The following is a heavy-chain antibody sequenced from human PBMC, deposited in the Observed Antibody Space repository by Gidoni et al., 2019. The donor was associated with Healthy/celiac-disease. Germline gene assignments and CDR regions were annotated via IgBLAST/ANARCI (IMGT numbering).Heavy chain of an antibody. Sequence: QVQLQESGPGLVQPSETLSLTCTVSGGSISSYYWSWIRQPAGKGLEWIGRIYTSGSTNYNPSLKSRVTMSVDTSKNQFSLKLSSVTAADTAVYYCAREYCSSTSCSLYYYYYGMDVWGQGTTVTVSS. D-gene: IGHD2-2*01. CDR2: IYTSGST. J-gene: IGHJ6*02. CDR3: AREYCSSTSCSLYYYYYGMDV. V-gene: IGHV4-4*07. CDR1: GGSISSYY.